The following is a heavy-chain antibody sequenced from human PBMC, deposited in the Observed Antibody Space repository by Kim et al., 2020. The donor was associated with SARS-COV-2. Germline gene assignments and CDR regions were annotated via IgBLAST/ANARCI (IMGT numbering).Heavy chain of an antibody. CDR3: ARDYCSGPTCYPYYYGLDV. V-gene: IGHV4-59*01. J-gene: IGHJ6*02. D-gene: IGHD2-15*01. Sequence: SRVTISIDTSKNQFSLRLSSVTAADTAVYYCARDYCSGPTCYPYYYGLDVWGQGTTVTVSS.